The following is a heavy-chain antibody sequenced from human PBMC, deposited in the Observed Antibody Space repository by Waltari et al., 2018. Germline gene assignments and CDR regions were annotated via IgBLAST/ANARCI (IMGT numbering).Heavy chain of an antibody. Sequence: QVQLQQWGAGLLKPSETLSLTCAVYGGSFSGYYWSWIRQPPGKGLEWIGEINQSGSTNYNPSLKSRVTISVDTSKNQFSLKLSSVTAADTAVYYCARLDEGRGFGESYFDYWGQGTLVTVSS. CDR1: GGSFSGYY. V-gene: IGHV4-34*01. CDR2: INQSGST. D-gene: IGHD3-10*01. CDR3: ARLDEGRGFGESYFDY. J-gene: IGHJ4*02.